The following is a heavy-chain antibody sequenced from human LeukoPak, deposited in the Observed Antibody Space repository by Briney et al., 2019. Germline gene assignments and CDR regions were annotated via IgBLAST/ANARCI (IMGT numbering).Heavy chain of an antibody. D-gene: IGHD1-26*01. CDR2: ISGSGGST. CDR3: ASTYYTDAFDI. Sequence: GGSLRPSCAASGFTFSSYAMSWVRQAPGKGLEWVSAISGSGGSTYYADSVKGRFTIPRDNPKNTLYLQMNSLRAEDTAVYYCASTYYTDAFDIWGQGTMVTVSS. CDR1: GFTFSSYA. V-gene: IGHV3-23*01. J-gene: IGHJ3*02.